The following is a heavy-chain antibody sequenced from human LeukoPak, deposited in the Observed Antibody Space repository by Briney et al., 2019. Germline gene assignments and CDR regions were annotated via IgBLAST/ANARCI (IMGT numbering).Heavy chain of an antibody. J-gene: IGHJ4*02. CDR3: AKDKGWLQSYFDY. V-gene: IGHV3-9*01. CDR2: ISWNSGSI. Sequence: GGSLRLSCAASGFTFDDYAMHWVRQAPGKGLEWVSGISWNSGSIGYADSVQGRFTISRDNAKNSLYLQMNSLRAEDTALYYCAKDKGWLQSYFDYWGQGTLVTVSS. CDR1: GFTFDDYA. D-gene: IGHD5-24*01.